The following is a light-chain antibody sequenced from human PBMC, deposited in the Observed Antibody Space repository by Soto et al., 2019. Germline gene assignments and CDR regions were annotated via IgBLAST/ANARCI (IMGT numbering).Light chain of an antibody. CDR1: QSINSN. CDR2: GAS. J-gene: IGKJ1*01. Sequence: EIVFTHSPDTVSLSPWERATLSCRASQSINSNLAWYQQRPGQAPRLLIYGASTRATGIPARFSGSGSGTEFTLTISSLQSEDFAVYYCQQYNNWWTFGQGTKVDIK. V-gene: IGKV3-15*01. CDR3: QQYNNWWT.